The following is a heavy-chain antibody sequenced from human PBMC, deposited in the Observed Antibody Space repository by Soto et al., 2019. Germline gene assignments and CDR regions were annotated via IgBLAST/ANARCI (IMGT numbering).Heavy chain of an antibody. CDR3: ARHTVITYYYGSGSYSSWFDP. CDR1: GYSFTSYW. Sequence: PGESLKISCKGSGYSFTSYWIGWVLQIPWKGLEWMGIIYPGDSDTRYSPSFQGQVTISADKSISTAYLQWSSLKASDTAMYYCARHTVITYYYGSGSYSSWFDPWGQGTLVTVSS. D-gene: IGHD3-10*01. V-gene: IGHV5-51*01. CDR2: IYPGDSDT. J-gene: IGHJ5*01.